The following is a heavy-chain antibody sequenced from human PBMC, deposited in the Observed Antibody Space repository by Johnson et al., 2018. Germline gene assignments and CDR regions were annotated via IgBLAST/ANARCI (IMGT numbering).Heavy chain of an antibody. CDR3: ARDTGYAFDI. CDR2: ITPAGDSPI. CDR1: GFTFSSYS. Sequence: VQLVESGGGLVQPGGSLTLSCAASGFTFSSYSMNWVRQAPGKGLEWVSYITPAGDSPIQYADSVKARFTIPRDNAKNSLYLQMNSLRAEDTALYYCARDTGYAFDIWGQGTMVTVSS. V-gene: IGHV3-48*01. D-gene: IGHD3-10*01. J-gene: IGHJ3*02.